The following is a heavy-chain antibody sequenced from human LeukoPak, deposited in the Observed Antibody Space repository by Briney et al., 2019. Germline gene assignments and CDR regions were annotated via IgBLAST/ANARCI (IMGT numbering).Heavy chain of an antibody. D-gene: IGHD6-19*01. CDR1: GFAFSVYA. V-gene: IGHV3-23*01. CDR3: AKPISGGLAVTADWFHP. J-gene: IGHJ5*01. CDR2: INANSGTT. Sequence: GGSLRLSCAASGFAFSVYAMSWLREPPGKGLEWVSTINANSGTTSYAASVRGRFSISRDNSENTLYLQLNTLRADDTATYYCAKPISGGLAVTADWFHPWGQGTLVVVSS.